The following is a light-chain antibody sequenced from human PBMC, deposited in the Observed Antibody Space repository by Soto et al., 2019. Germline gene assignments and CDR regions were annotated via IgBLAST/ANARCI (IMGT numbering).Light chain of an antibody. CDR3: QSYDISLNAWV. CDR1: SSNIGAEYD. J-gene: IGLJ3*02. Sequence: QSVLTQPPSVSGAPGQRVTISCSGSSSNIGAEYDVHWYQQLPGTAPKVLIYGNSNRPSGVPDRFSGSKSGTSAFLAITGLQAADEADYYCQSYDISLNAWVFGGGTKLTVL. CDR2: GNS. V-gene: IGLV1-40*01.